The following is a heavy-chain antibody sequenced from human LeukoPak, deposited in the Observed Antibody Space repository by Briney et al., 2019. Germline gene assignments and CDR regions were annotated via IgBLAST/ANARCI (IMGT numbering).Heavy chain of an antibody. V-gene: IGHV5-51*01. CDR1: GYCFTSYW. Sequence: GESLQISCKGSGYCFTSYWIGWVRQMPGKGLEWMGFIYPGDSDTRYRPSFQGQVTISADKSMSNACLQWSSLKASDTAMYYCARRRGRYSGDAFDIWGQGTMVTVSS. CDR2: IYPGDSDT. CDR3: ARRRGRYSGDAFDI. D-gene: IGHD1-26*01. J-gene: IGHJ3*02.